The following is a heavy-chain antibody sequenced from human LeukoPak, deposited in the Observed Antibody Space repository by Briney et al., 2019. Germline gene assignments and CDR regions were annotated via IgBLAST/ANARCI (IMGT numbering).Heavy chain of an antibody. J-gene: IGHJ5*02. CDR2: ISYTGST. D-gene: IGHD3-10*01. CDR1: GGSISPYF. Sequence: SETLSLTCTVSGGSISPYFWSWIRQPPGKGLEWIGYISYTGSTNYNPSLKSRVTISVDTSKNQFSLQLTSVTAADAAVYYCARDDYRGVTNFDPWGQGTLVTVSS. CDR3: ARDDYRGVTNFDP. V-gene: IGHV4-59*01.